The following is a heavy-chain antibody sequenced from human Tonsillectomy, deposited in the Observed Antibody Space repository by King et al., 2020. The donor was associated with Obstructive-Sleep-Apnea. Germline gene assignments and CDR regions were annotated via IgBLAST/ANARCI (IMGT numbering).Heavy chain of an antibody. CDR3: ARDPVSDYRDGRDDY. D-gene: IGHD4-11*01. CDR1: GFTVSSNY. Sequence: VQLVESGGGLVQPGGSLRLSCAASGFTVSSNYMSWVRQAPGKGLEWVSVIYSGGSTYYADSVKGRFTISRDNSKNTLYLQMNSLRAEDTAVYYCARDPVSDYRDGRDDYWGQGTLVTVSS. V-gene: IGHV3-66*01. CDR2: IYSGGST. J-gene: IGHJ4*02.